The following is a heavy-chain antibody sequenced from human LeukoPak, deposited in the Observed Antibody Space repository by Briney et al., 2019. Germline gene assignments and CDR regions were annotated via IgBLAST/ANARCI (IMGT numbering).Heavy chain of an antibody. CDR1: GGTFSSYA. J-gene: IGHJ4*02. CDR3: ARVGELRTFDY. D-gene: IGHD4-23*01. V-gene: IGHV1-69*04. Sequence: SVKVSCKASGGTFSSYAISWVRQAPGQGLEWMGRIIPILGIADYAQKFQGRVTVTADKSTSTAYMEPSSLRSEDTAVYYCARVGELRTFDYWGQGTLVTVSS. CDR2: IIPILGIA.